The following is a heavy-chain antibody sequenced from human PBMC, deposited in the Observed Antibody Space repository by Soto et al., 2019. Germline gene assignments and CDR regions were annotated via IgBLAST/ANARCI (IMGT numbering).Heavy chain of an antibody. CDR3: ARVEAPHGGDYYYYYGMDV. J-gene: IGHJ6*02. CDR1: GLTFSNYA. Sequence: GGSLRLSCATSGLTFSNYAMSWVRQAPGGGLEWVSSMSGSSSTTYYADSVRGRFTISRDRSKNTLYLQMSSLRAEDTAVYYCARVEAPHGGDYYYYYGMDVWGQGTTATV. V-gene: IGHV3-23*01. CDR2: MSGSSSTT. D-gene: IGHD1-1*01.